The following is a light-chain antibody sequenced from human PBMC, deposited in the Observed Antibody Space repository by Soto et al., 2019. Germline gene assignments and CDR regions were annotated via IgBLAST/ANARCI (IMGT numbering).Light chain of an antibody. J-gene: IGKJ1*01. CDR2: GAS. CDR1: QSVSSSY. V-gene: IGKV3-20*01. Sequence: EIVLTQSPGTLSLSPGERATLSCRASQSVSSSYLAWYQQKPGQAPRLLIYGASSRATGIPDGFSGSGSGTDFTLTISRLEPEDFAVYYCHQYDKSPWTFGQGTKVEIK. CDR3: HQYDKSPWT.